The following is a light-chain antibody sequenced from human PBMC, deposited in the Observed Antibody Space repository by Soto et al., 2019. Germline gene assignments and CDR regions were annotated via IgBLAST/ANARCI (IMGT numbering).Light chain of an antibody. CDR2: WTS. V-gene: IGKV4-1*01. J-gene: IGKJ1*01. Sequence: DIVLTQSPDSLAVSLGARATINCRSSQNVLYNSNNDRYLSWYQQKPGQSPKLLICWTSTRESGVPERFIGSGSGADFTLTISSLRAEDVAVYYCQQSFGNFTWTFGQGTKVEIK. CDR1: QNVLYNSNNDRY. CDR3: QQSFGNFTWT.